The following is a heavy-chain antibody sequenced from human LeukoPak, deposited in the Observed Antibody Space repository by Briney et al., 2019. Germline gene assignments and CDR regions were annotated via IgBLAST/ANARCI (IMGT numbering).Heavy chain of an antibody. D-gene: IGHD3-10*01. J-gene: IGHJ5*02. Sequence: GGSLRLSCAASGFTFSSYGMHWVRQAPGKGLEWVAVIWYDGSNKYYADSVKGRFTISRDNAKNSLYLQMNSLRAEDTALYYCAKDSIRGVVAYNWFDPWGQGTLVTVSS. CDR1: GFTFSSYG. CDR3: AKDSIRGVVAYNWFDP. CDR2: IWYDGSNK. V-gene: IGHV3-33*03.